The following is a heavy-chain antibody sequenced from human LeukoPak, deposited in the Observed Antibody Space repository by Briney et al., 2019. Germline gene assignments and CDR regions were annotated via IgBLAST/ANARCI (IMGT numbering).Heavy chain of an antibody. J-gene: IGHJ5*02. V-gene: IGHV1-8*03. D-gene: IGHD6-19*01. CDR1: GYTFTSYD. Sequence: ASVKVSCKASGYTFTSYDINWVRQATGQGLEWMGWMNPNSGNTGYAQKFQGRVTITRNTSISTAYMELSSLRSEDTAVYYCATPVAARGNWSDPWGQGTLVTVSS. CDR2: MNPNSGNT. CDR3: ATPVAARGNWSDP.